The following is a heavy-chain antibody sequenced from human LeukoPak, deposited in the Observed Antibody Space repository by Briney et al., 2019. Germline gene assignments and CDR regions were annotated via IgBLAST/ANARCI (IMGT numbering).Heavy chain of an antibody. J-gene: IGHJ4*02. Sequence: GGSLRLSCAASGFTFSNYEINWVRQAPGKGLEWVSYISSSGITMNYADSVKGRFTISRDNAKNSLFLQMNSLRAEDTAVYYCARGGYYDSSGRNFDYWGQGTLVTVSS. CDR1: GFTFSNYE. D-gene: IGHD3-22*01. V-gene: IGHV3-48*03. CDR2: ISSSGITM. CDR3: ARGGYYDSSGRNFDY.